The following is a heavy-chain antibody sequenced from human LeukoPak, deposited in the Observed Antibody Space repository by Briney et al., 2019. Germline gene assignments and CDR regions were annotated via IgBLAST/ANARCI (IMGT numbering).Heavy chain of an antibody. D-gene: IGHD3-9*01. V-gene: IGHV3-23*01. CDR2: ISGSGGST. J-gene: IGHJ4*02. CDR3: AKTGHYDILTGRDY. CDR1: GFTFSSYA. Sequence: GGSLRLSCAASGFTFSSYAMSWVRQAPGKGLEWVSAISGSGGSTYYADSVKGRFTISRDNSKNTLYLQMNSLRAEDTAVYYCAKTGHYDILTGRDYWGQGTLVTVSS.